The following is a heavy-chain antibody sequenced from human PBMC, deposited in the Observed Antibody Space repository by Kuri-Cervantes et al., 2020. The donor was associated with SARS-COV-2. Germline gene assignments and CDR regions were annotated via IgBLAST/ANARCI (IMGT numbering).Heavy chain of an antibody. Sequence: SCAVSGYSISSGYYWGWIRQPPGKGLEWIGSIYHSGSTYYNPSLKSRVTISVDTSKNQFSLKLSSVTAADTAVYYCARAPDSFTMSGAFDIWGQGTMVTVSS. CDR2: IYHSGST. V-gene: IGHV4-38-2*01. CDR3: ARAPDSFTMSGAFDI. D-gene: IGHD3-10*02. CDR1: GYSISSGYY. J-gene: IGHJ3*02.